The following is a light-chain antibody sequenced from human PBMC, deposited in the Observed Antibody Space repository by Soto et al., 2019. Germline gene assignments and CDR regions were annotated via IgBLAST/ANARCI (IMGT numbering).Light chain of an antibody. CDR1: QNVNNNY. CDR2: GAS. J-gene: IGKJ4*01. CDR3: QHYGNSPLT. V-gene: IGKV3-20*01. Sequence: EIVLTQSPGTLSLSPGERATLSCRASQNVNNNYLAWYQQKPGQAPRLLIYGASRRATDIPDRFSGSGSGTDFTLTISRLEPADSAVYSYQHYGNSPLTFGGGTNVEIK.